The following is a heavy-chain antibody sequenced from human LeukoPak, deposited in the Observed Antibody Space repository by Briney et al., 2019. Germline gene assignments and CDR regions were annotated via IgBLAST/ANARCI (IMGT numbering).Heavy chain of an antibody. Sequence: PSETLSLTCTVSGGSISSGGYYWSWIRPHPGMGLEWIGNTYYSGSTYYNPSLNSRVTISVDTSKNQFSLKLSSVTAADTAVYYCATSYDYKVAPFDLWGQGTLVTVSS. D-gene: IGHD5-12*01. CDR3: ATSYDYKVAPFDL. CDR2: TYYSGST. V-gene: IGHV4-31*03. CDR1: GGSISSGGYY. J-gene: IGHJ4*02.